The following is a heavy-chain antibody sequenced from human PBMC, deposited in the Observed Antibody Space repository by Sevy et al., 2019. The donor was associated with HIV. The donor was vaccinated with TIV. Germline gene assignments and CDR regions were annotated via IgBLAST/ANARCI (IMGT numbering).Heavy chain of an antibody. CDR3: ARCRYGDYFDY. D-gene: IGHD4-17*01. V-gene: IGHV4-31*03. J-gene: IGHJ4*02. CDR1: GGSISSGGYY. CDR2: IYYRGST. Sequence: SETLSLTCTVSGGSISSGGYYWSWIRQHPGKGLEWIGYIYYRGSTYYNPSLKSRVTISVDTSKNQFSLKLSSVTAADTAVYYCARCRYGDYFDYWGQGTLVTVSS.